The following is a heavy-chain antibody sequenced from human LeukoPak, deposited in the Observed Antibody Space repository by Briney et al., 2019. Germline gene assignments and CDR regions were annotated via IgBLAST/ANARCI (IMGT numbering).Heavy chain of an antibody. D-gene: IGHD4-23*01. J-gene: IGHJ6*02. CDR1: GFTFSDYY. Sequence: GGSLRLSCAASGFTFSDYYMSWLRQAPGKGLEWVSYISSSGSTIYYADSVKGRFTISRDNAKNSLYLQMNSLRAEDTAVYYCARDSNSNYYYGMDVWGQGTTVTVSS. CDR2: ISSSGSTI. V-gene: IGHV3-11*01. CDR3: ARDSNSNYYYGMDV.